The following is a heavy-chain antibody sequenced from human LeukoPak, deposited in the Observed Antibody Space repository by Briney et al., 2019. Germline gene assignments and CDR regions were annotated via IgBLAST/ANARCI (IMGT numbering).Heavy chain of an antibody. J-gene: IGHJ5*02. V-gene: IGHV4-4*07. Sequence: SETLSLTCTVSGGSISSYYWSWIRQPAGKGLEWTGRIYTSGSTNYNPSLTSRVTMSVDTSKNQFPLKLSSVTAADTAVYYCARDWQWLTYNWFDPWGQGTLVTVSS. CDR2: IYTSGST. D-gene: IGHD6-19*01. CDR1: GGSISSYY. CDR3: ARDWQWLTYNWFDP.